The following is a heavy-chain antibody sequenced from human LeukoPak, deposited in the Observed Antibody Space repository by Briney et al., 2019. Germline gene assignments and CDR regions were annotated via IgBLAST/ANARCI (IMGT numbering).Heavy chain of an antibody. CDR2: INSDGSST. V-gene: IGHV3-74*01. J-gene: IGHJ4*02. CDR1: GFTFSSYW. Sequence: GGSLRLSCAASGFTFSSYWMHWVRQSPGKGLVWVSGINSDGSSTSYADSVKVRFTISRDNAKNTVYLQMNSLRAEDTAVYHCATSRTFDYWGQGTLVTVSS. CDR3: ATSRTFDY.